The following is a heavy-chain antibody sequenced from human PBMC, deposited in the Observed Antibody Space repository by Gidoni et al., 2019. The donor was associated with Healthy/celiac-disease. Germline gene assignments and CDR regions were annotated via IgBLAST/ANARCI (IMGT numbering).Heavy chain of an antibody. CDR2: IYPGDSDT. V-gene: IGHV5-51*01. J-gene: IGHJ3*02. Sequence: EVQPVQSGAEVKKPGESLKIACKGSGYSFTSDWHGWVRQMPGKGLEWMGIIYPGDSDTRYSPSFQGQVTISADKSISTAYLQWSSLKASDTAMYYCARLLGYCSSTSCRRNAFDIWGQGTMVTVSS. CDR3: ARLLGYCSSTSCRRNAFDI. CDR1: GYSFTSDW. D-gene: IGHD2-2*01.